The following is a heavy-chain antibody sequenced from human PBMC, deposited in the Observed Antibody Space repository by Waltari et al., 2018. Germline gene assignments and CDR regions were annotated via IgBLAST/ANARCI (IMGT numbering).Heavy chain of an antibody. CDR2: INHSGST. CDR3: ATSTYYYGSGSYYIDAFDI. Sequence: QVQLQQWGAGLLKPSETLSLTCAVYGGSFSGYYWSWIRQPPGKGLGWIGEINHSGSTNYNPSLKSRVTISVDTSKNQFSLKLSSVTAADTAVYYCATSTYYYGSGSYYIDAFDIWGQGTMVTVSS. J-gene: IGHJ3*02. V-gene: IGHV4-34*01. D-gene: IGHD3-10*01. CDR1: GGSFSGYY.